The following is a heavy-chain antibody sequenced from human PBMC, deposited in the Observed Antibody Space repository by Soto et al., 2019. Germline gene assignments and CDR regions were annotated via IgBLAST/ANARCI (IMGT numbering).Heavy chain of an antibody. CDR2: IYHSGST. V-gene: IGHV4-4*02. CDR3: ARHFWPLAWPRLRFGDNYGMDV. CDR1: GGSISSSNW. Sequence: SETLSLTCAASGGSISSSNWWSWVRQPPGKGLEWIGEIYHSGSTNYNPSLKSRVTISVDKSKNQFSLKLSSVTAADTAVYYCARHFWPLAWPRLRFGDNYGMDVWGQGTTATVSS. D-gene: IGHD3-10*01. J-gene: IGHJ6*02.